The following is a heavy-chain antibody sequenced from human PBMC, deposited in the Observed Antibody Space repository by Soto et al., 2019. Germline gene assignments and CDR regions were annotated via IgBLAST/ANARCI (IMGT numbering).Heavy chain of an antibody. Sequence: QVQLVQSGAEVKKPGASVKVSCKASGYTFTSYDINWVRQATGQGLEWMGWMNPNSGNTGYAQKFQGRVTMTRNTSISTAYMELSSLRSEDTAGYYCARRFGVLGWWGLNWFAPWGQGTLVTVSS. D-gene: IGHD3-3*01. J-gene: IGHJ5*02. CDR3: ARRFGVLGWWGLNWFAP. CDR1: GYTFTSYD. CDR2: MNPNSGNT. V-gene: IGHV1-8*01.